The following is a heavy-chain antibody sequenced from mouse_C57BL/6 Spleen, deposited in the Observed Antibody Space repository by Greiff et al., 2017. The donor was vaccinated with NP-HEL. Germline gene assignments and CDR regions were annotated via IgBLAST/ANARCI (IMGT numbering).Heavy chain of an antibody. J-gene: IGHJ4*01. CDR2: INPNNGGT. Sequence: EVQLQQSGPELVKPGASVKIPCKASGYTFTDYNMDWVKQSHGKSLEWIGDINPNNGGTIYNQKFKGKATLTVDKSSSTAYMELRSLTSEDTAVYYCARSKIYYDHAYAMDYWGQGTSVTVSS. CDR1: GYTFTDYN. CDR3: ARSKIYYDHAYAMDY. V-gene: IGHV1-18*01. D-gene: IGHD2-4*01.